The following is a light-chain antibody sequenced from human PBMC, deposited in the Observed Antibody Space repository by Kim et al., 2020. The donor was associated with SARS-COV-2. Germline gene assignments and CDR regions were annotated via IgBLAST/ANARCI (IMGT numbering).Light chain of an antibody. V-gene: IGLV2-8*01. CDR1: SGNVSGYDF. J-gene: IGLJ2*01. CDR3: SSYADSTHVI. CDR2: EVT. Sequence: QSVTIPCTGTSGNVSGYDFVSWYQQQPGKAPKLMIYEVTKRPSGVPDRFSGSKSGGTASLTVSGLQAENEAEYYCSSYADSTHVIFGGGTQLTVL.